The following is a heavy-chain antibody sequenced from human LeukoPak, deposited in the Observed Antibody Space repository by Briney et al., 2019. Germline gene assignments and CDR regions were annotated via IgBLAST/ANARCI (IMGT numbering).Heavy chain of an antibody. D-gene: IGHD4-11*01. CDR3: ARVATVIDNWFDP. CDR2: ISSSGGST. J-gene: IGHJ5*02. CDR1: GFTFSSYA. V-gene: IGHV3-23*01. Sequence: GGSLRLSCAASGFTFSSYAMTWVRQAPGKGLEWVSTISSSGGSTYYADSVKGRFTISRDSSKNTLYLQMNSLRAEDTAVYYCARVATVIDNWFDPWGQGTLVTVSS.